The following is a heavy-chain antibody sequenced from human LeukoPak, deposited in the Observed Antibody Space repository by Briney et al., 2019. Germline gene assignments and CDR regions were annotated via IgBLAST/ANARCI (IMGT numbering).Heavy chain of an antibody. CDR3: ARGELNYYYYGMDV. CDR2: ISSSGSTI. J-gene: IGHJ6*02. D-gene: IGHD1-26*01. CDR1: GFTFSDYY. Sequence: GGSLRLSCAASGFTFSDYYMSWIRQAPGKGLEWVSYISSSGSTIYYADSVKGRFNISRDNAKNSLYLQMNSLRAEDTAVYYCARGELNYYYYGMDVWGQGTTVTVSS. V-gene: IGHV3-11*01.